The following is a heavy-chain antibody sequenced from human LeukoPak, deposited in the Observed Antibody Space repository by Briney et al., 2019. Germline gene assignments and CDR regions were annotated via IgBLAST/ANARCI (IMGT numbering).Heavy chain of an antibody. CDR3: AKDLSTSVVTDDY. Sequence: GGSLRLSCAASGFTFSSYGMHWVRQAPGNGLEWVAVISYDGSNKYYADSVKGRFTISRDNSKNTLYLQMNSLRAEDTAVYYCAKDLSTSVVTDDYWGQGTLVTVSS. D-gene: IGHD4-23*01. J-gene: IGHJ4*02. CDR2: ISYDGSNK. V-gene: IGHV3-30*18. CDR1: GFTFSSYG.